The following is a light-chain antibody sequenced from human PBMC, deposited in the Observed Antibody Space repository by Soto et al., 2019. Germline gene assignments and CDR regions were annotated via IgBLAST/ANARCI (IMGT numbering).Light chain of an antibody. CDR3: QQNNNWPPIT. J-gene: IGKJ2*01. CDR1: QSVSSN. V-gene: IGKV3-15*01. CDR2: GAS. Sequence: EIVMTQSPATLSVSPGERATLSCRASQSVSSNLAWYQQNPGQAPRLLIYGASTMPTGIPARFSGSVSGTEFTPTSSNLQSEDFAVYDCQQNNNWPPITFGQGTKREIK.